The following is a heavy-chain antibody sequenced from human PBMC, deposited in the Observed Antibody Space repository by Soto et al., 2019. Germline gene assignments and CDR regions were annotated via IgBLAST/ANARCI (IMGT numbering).Heavy chain of an antibody. V-gene: IGHV3-33*01. CDR3: ARDRRAYCSGGSCYPPLAY. J-gene: IGHJ4*02. D-gene: IGHD2-15*01. Sequence: PGGSLRLSCAASGFTFSSYGMHRVRQAPGKGLEWVAVIWYDGSNKYYADSVKGRFTISRDNSKNTLYLQMNSLRAEDTAVYYCARDRRAYCSGGSCYPPLAYWGQGTLVTVSS. CDR1: GFTFSSYG. CDR2: IWYDGSNK.